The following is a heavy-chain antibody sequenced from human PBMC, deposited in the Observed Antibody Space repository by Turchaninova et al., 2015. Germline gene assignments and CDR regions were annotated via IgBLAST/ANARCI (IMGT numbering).Heavy chain of an antibody. Sequence: QITLKESGPTLVKPTQTLTLTCPFSGFSPTTVGVGGGLILQPPGRPRECLALIYWDDDRRYGPSLKSRLTITKDTSKNQVVLTMTNMDPVDTATYFCTRSVTAAPVLGAFDVWGQGTMVTVSS. CDR1: GFSPTTVGVG. CDR3: TRSVTAAPVLGAFDV. V-gene: IGHV2-5*05. J-gene: IGHJ3*01. CDR2: IYWDDDR. D-gene: IGHD6-13*01.